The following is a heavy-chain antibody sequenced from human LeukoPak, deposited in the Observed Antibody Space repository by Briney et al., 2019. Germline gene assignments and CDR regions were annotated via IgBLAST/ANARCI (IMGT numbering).Heavy chain of an antibody. J-gene: IGHJ6*02. CDR2: TYSGGST. CDR1: GFTVSSNY. CDR3: ARDPPTFAYYYYGMDV. Sequence: QPGGSLRLSCAASGFTVSSNYMSWVRQAPGKGLEWVSVTYSGGSTYYADSVKGRFTISRDNSKNTLYLQMNSLRAEDTAVYYCARDPPTFAYYYYGMDVWGQGTTVTVSS. V-gene: IGHV3-66*01. D-gene: IGHD2-21*01.